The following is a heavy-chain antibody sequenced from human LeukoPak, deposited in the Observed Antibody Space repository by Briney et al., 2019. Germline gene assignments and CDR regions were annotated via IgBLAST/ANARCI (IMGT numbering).Heavy chain of an antibody. CDR1: GGSISSYY. CDR3: AREKDCSSTSCFPYYGVDV. D-gene: IGHD2-2*01. CDR2: IYTSGST. J-gene: IGHJ6*02. V-gene: IGHV4-4*07. Sequence: SETLSLTCTVSGGSISSYYWSWIRQPAGKGLEWIGRIYTSGSTNYNPSLKSRVTMSVDTSKNQFSLKLSSVTAADTAVYYCAREKDCSSTSCFPYYGVDVWGQGTTVTVSS.